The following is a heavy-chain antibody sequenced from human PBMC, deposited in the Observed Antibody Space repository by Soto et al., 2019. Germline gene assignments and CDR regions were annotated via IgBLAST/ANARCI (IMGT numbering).Heavy chain of an antibody. Sequence: GGSLRLSSAASGFTFSSYAMSWVRQSPGKGLEWVSAISGSGGSTYYADSVKGRFTISRDNSKNTLYLQMNSLRAEDTAVYYCAKAHYYDSSGYYSDYWGQGTLVTVSS. J-gene: IGHJ4*02. V-gene: IGHV3-23*01. CDR3: AKAHYYDSSGYYSDY. CDR1: GFTFSSYA. D-gene: IGHD3-22*01. CDR2: ISGSGGST.